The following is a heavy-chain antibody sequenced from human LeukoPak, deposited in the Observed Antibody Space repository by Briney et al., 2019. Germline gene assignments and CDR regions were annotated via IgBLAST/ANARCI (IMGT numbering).Heavy chain of an antibody. Sequence: SQTLSLTCTVPGDSISSGNYYWAWIRQPPGEGLEWIGNIYYSGSSYYNPPLKSRVAMSVDTSKNQFSLKLSSVTAADTGVYFCASLVRGGTFYYYMDVWGQGTTVIVS. V-gene: IGHV4-39*01. D-gene: IGHD3-10*01. J-gene: IGHJ6*03. CDR1: GDSISSGNYY. CDR3: ASLVRGGTFYYYMDV. CDR2: IYYSGSS.